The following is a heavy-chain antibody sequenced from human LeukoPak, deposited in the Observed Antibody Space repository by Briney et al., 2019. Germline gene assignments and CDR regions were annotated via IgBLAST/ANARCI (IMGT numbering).Heavy chain of an antibody. D-gene: IGHD3-9*01. J-gene: IGHJ3*02. CDR2: INPSGGST. CDR1: GYTFTSYY. CDR3: ARGLRNYDILTGYYNDAFDI. V-gene: IGHV1-46*01. Sequence: ASVKVSCKASGYTFTSYYMHWVRQAPGQGLEWMGIINPSGGSTSYAQKFQGRVTMTRNTSISTAYMELSSLRSEDTAVYYCARGLRNYDILTGYYNDAFDIWGQGTKVTVSS.